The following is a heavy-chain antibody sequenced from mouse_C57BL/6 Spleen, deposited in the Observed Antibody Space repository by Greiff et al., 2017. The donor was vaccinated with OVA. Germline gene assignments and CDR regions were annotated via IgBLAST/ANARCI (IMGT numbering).Heavy chain of an antibody. Sequence: VKLQESGAELVKPGASVKMSCKASGYTFTSYWITWVKQRPGQGLEWIGDIYPGSGSTNYNEKFKSKATLTVDTSSSTAYMQLSSLTSEDSAVYYCASLLFAYWGQGTLVTVSA. CDR3: ASLLFAY. J-gene: IGHJ3*01. CDR2: IYPGSGST. CDR1: GYTFTSYW. D-gene: IGHD6-2*01. V-gene: IGHV1-55*01.